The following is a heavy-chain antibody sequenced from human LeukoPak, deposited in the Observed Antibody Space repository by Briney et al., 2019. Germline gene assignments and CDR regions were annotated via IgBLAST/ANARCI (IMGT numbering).Heavy chain of an antibody. J-gene: IGHJ4*02. Sequence: GGSLRLSCAASGFTFSSYGMHWVRQAPGKGLEWVAVIWYDGSNKYYADSVKGRFTISRDNSKNTLYLQMNSLRAEDTAVYYCARDFFRVHSGSYYFDYWGQGTLVTVSS. CDR2: IWYDGSNK. CDR3: ARDFFRVHSGSYYFDY. CDR1: GFTFSSYG. D-gene: IGHD1-26*01. V-gene: IGHV3-33*01.